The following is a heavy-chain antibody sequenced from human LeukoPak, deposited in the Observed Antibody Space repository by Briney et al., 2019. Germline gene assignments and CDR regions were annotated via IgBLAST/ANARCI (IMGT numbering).Heavy chain of an antibody. CDR2: IYYTGSV. CDR1: GASISTGGFY. Sequence: SQTLSLTCTISGASISTGGFYWTWIRQPPGEGLEWIGYIYYTGSVDYNASLKSRLTISLDTSKNRFSLKLNSVTAADTAVYYCARDNDACGYSYGYCYFDYWGQGTLVTVSS. J-gene: IGHJ4*02. CDR3: ARDNDACGYSYGYCYFDY. D-gene: IGHD5-18*01. V-gene: IGHV4-31*03.